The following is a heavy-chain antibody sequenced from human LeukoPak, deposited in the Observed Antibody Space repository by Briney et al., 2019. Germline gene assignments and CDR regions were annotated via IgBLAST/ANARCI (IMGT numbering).Heavy chain of an antibody. D-gene: IGHD4-23*01. Sequence: GGSLRLSCAASGFTFSGSTMHWVRQASGKGLEWVGRIRSKANNYATAYAASVKGRFTISRDDSKNTAYLQMNSLKTEDTAVYYCSSPTVVDYWGQGTLVTVSS. V-gene: IGHV3-73*01. CDR3: SSPTVVDY. J-gene: IGHJ4*02. CDR2: IRSKANNYAT. CDR1: GFTFSGST.